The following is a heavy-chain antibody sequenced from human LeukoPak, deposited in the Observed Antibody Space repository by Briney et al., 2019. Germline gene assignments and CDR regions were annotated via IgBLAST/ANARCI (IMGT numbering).Heavy chain of an antibody. V-gene: IGHV1-18*01. J-gene: IGHJ4*02. CDR3: TRDRHYKFDY. CDR1: GYTFTTYG. D-gene: IGHD1-14*01. Sequence: ASGTVSFTASGYTFTTYGLSWVRHAPGQGLEWKGWVSTYNSNTNYAQKLRGRVIMTTDASTSTAFVELWSLTSDDTAVYYCTRDRHYKFDYWGQGTLVTVSS. CDR2: VSTYNSNT.